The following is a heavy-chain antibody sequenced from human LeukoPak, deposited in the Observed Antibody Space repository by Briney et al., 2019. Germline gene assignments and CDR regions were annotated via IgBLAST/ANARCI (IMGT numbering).Heavy chain of an antibody. Sequence: SVKVSCKASGGTFSSYAISWVRQAPGQGLEWMGRIIPIFGIANYAQKFQGRVTITADKSTSTAYMELSSLRSEDTAVYYCARGFRGYCDSSFGQLGYWGQGTLVTVSS. CDR3: ARGFRGYCDSSFGQLGY. V-gene: IGHV1-69*04. J-gene: IGHJ4*02. CDR1: GGTFSSYA. CDR2: IIPIFGIA. D-gene: IGHD3-22*01.